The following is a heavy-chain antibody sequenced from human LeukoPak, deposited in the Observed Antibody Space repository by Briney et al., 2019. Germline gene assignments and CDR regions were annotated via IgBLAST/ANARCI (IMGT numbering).Heavy chain of an antibody. J-gene: IGHJ4*02. CDR3: AAAAAGFNYYDSSGYPEGFDY. CDR1: GGSISSGGYY. CDR2: IYYSGST. V-gene: IGHV4-31*03. Sequence: SEPLSLTCTVFGGSISSGGYYWSWIRQHPGKGLEWIGYIYYSGSTYYNPSLTSRVTISVDTSKNQFSLKLSSVTAADTAVYYCAAAAAGFNYYDSSGYPEGFDYWGQGTLVTVSS. D-gene: IGHD3-22*01.